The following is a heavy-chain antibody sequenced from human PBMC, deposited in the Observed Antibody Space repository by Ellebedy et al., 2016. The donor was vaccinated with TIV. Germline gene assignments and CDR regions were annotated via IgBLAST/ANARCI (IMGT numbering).Heavy chain of an antibody. V-gene: IGHV1-69*13. D-gene: IGHD3-22*01. Sequence: ASVKVSCKASGGTFSSYAISWVRQAPGQGLEWMGGIIPIFGTANYAQKFQGRVTITADESTSTAYMELSSLRSEDTAVYYCAAVFGMIEYGEYSFDYWGQGTLVTVSS. CDR2: IIPIFGTA. CDR1: GGTFSSYA. J-gene: IGHJ4*02. CDR3: AAVFGMIEYGEYSFDY.